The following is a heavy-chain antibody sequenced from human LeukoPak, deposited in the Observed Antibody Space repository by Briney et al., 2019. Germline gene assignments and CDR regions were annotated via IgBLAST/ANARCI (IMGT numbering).Heavy chain of an antibody. J-gene: IGHJ4*02. CDR3: ATCTNGVCYTGYY. D-gene: IGHD2-8*01. V-gene: IGHV1-18*01. CDR1: GYTFTSSG. CDR2: ISAYSGNS. Sequence: GASVKVSCKASGYTFTSSGISWVRQAPGHPLGRRGGISAYSGNSNYAQKLQGRVTMSTDTSTSTVYMELRSLRSEDTAVYHCATCTNGVCYTGYYWGQGTLVTVSS.